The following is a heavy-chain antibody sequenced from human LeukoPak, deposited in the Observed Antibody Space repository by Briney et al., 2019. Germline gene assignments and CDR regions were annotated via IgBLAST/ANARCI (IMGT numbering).Heavy chain of an antibody. V-gene: IGHV3-15*01. Sequence: GGSLRLSCAASGFAFSNAWLNWVRHAPGKGLEWVGRIKSKTDGGTTYYAAPVKGRFTISRDDSKNTLYLQMNSLKTEDTAVYYCTTDRPFSMVRGVIDWFDPWGQGTLVTVSS. CDR3: TTDRPFSMVRGVIDWFDP. CDR2: IKSKTDGGTT. J-gene: IGHJ5*02. CDR1: GFAFSNAW. D-gene: IGHD3-10*01.